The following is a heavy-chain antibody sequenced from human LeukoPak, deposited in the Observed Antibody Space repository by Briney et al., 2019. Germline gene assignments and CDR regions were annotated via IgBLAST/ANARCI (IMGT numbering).Heavy chain of an antibody. V-gene: IGHV4-38-2*01. D-gene: IGHD3-22*01. Sequence: SGTLSLTCDVSGYSINTSYYWGWIRQPPGKGLEWIGAIYHSGSTYYKPSLQSRVTISVDTSKNQFSLRLNSVTAADTAMYYCARVTYYYDSSAYYPPGYFDYWGQGALVTVSS. J-gene: IGHJ4*02. CDR3: ARVTYYYDSSAYYPPGYFDY. CDR1: GYSINTSYY. CDR2: IYHSGST.